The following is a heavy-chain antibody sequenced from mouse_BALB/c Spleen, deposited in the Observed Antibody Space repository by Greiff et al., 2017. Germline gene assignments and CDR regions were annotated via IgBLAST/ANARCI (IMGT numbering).Heavy chain of an antibody. CDR3: GREYGRYDEENAMDY. V-gene: IGHV5-4*02. CDR1: GFTFSDYY. D-gene: IGHD2-14*01. Sequence: DVKLVESGGGLVKPGGSLKLSCAASGFTFSDYYMYWVRQTPEKRLEWVATISDGGSYTYYPDSVKGRFTISRDNAKNNLYLQMSSLKTEDTAMYYCGREYGRYDEENAMDYWGQGTSVTVSS. CDR2: ISDGGSYT. J-gene: IGHJ4*01.